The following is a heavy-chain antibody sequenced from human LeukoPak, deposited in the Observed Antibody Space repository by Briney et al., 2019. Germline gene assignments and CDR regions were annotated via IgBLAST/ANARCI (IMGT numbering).Heavy chain of an antibody. V-gene: IGHV4-30-2*01. D-gene: IGHD3-10*01. Sequence: PSETLSLTCTVSGGSISSGGYYWSWIRQPPGKGLEWIGYIYHSGSTYYNPSLKSRVTISVDRSKNQFSLKLSSVTAADTAVYYCAILWFGEPTTHWYFDLWGRGTLVTVSS. J-gene: IGHJ2*01. CDR1: GGSISSGGYY. CDR3: AILWFGEPTTHWYFDL. CDR2: IYHSGST.